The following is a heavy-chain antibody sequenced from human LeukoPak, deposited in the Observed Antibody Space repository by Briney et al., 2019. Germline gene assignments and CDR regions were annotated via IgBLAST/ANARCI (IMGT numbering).Heavy chain of an antibody. CDR3: ARDVEYSYGPLGGAFDI. CDR2: IYYSGST. D-gene: IGHD5-18*01. CDR1: GGSISSGDYY. V-gene: IGHV4-30-4*01. J-gene: IGHJ3*02. Sequence: SETLSLTCTVSGGSISSGDYYWSWIRQPPGKGLEWIGYIYYSGSTYYNPSLKGRVTISVDTSKNQFSLKLSSVTAADTAVYYCARDVEYSYGPLGGAFDIWGQGTMVTVSS.